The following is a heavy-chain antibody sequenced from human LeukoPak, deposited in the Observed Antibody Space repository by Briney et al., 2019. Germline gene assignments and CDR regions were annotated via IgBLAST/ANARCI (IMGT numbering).Heavy chain of an antibody. CDR3: SRRFDS. J-gene: IGHJ4*02. V-gene: IGHV3-48*03. CDR1: GFVVSNYD. CDR2: ISSSGNSI. Sequence: GGSVRLSCAASGFVVSNYDMNGVRQAPGKGLEWVSYISSSGNSIYYADSVKGRFTVSRDNAKNSLYLQMHSLRAEDTAIYYCSRRFDSWGQGTLVTVSS.